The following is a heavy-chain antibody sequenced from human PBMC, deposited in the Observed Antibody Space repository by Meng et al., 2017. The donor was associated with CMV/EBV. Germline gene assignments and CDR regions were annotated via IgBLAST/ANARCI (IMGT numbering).Heavy chain of an antibody. V-gene: IGHV3-23*01. Sequence: GGSLRLSCAASGFTFSSYAMSWVRQAPGKGLEWVSAISGSGGSTYYADSVKGRFTISRDNSKNTLYLQMNSLRAEDTAVYYYANSDRSSHNPDFDYWGQGTLVTVSS. CDR3: ANSDRSSHNPDFDY. D-gene: IGHD3-22*01. CDR1: GFTFSSYA. CDR2: ISGSGGST. J-gene: IGHJ4*02.